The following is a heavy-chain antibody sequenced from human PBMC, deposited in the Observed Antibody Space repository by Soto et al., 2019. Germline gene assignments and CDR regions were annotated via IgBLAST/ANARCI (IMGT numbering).Heavy chain of an antibody. CDR1: GFTFSSND. J-gene: IGHJ3*01. V-gene: IGHV3-53*01. CDR2: IYSGGST. D-gene: IGHD3-22*01. Sequence: EVQLVESGGGLIQPGGSLRLSCAASGFTFSSNDMNWVRQAPGKGLEWVSLIYSGGSTYYADSVKGRFTISRDNSKNTLYLQMRILRAEDTAVYDCATRPLLPGAPWGQGTMVTVSS. CDR3: ATRPLLPGAP.